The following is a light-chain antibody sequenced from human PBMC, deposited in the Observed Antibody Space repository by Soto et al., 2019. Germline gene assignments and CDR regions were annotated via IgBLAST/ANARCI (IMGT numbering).Light chain of an antibody. CDR2: GAS. J-gene: IGKJ2*01. CDR3: QLYGASPKYT. Sequence: EIVLTQSPGTLSLSPGQRATLSCRASQSVSSSSLAWYQQRPGQAPRLLIYGASRRVTGIPDRFSGSGSGTDFTLTISRLEPEDFAVYYCQLYGASPKYTFGQGTKLEIK. CDR1: QSVSSSS. V-gene: IGKV3-20*01.